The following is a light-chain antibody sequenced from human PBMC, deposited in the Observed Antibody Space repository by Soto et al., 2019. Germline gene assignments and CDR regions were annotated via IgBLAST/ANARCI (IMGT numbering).Light chain of an antibody. CDR3: QQYNYWPPWT. V-gene: IGKV3-15*01. J-gene: IGKJ1*01. Sequence: ILMTQSPATLSVSPGERATLSCRASQSASNNLAWYQQKPGQAPRLLIYDASTRATGIPARFSGSGSGTEFTLTLSGLQSEDFAVYYCQQYNYWPPWTFGQGNKVEIK. CDR1: QSASNN. CDR2: DAS.